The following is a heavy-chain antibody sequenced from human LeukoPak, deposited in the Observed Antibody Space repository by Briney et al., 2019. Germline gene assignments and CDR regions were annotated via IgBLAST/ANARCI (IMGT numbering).Heavy chain of an antibody. D-gene: IGHD1-26*01. V-gene: IGHV3-23*01. CDR3: AKDRQSSTGSLYYYAMDV. CDR2: ISRSGGST. Sequence: PVGSLRLSRAASGFTLSRYAMGSVRQAPGKGLGWVSAISRSGGSTYYADSVKGRFTISRDNPTNTLYLQMNSLRAEDTAVYYCAKDRQSSTGSLYYYAMDVWGQGTTVTVSS. CDR1: GFTLSRYA. J-gene: IGHJ6*02.